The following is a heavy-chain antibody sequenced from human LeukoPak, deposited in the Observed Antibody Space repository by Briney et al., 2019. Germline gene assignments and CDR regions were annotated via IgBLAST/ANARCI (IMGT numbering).Heavy chain of an antibody. CDR2: ISSSSSYI. D-gene: IGHD3-22*01. CDR3: ARGITMIVVASDAFDI. V-gene: IGHV3-21*01. J-gene: IGHJ3*02. Sequence: GGSLRLSCAASGFTFSSYSMNWVHQAPGKGLEWVSSISSSSSYIYYADSVKGRFTISRDNAKNSLYLQMNSLRAEDTAVYYCARGITMIVVASDAFDIWGQGTMVTVSS. CDR1: GFTFSSYS.